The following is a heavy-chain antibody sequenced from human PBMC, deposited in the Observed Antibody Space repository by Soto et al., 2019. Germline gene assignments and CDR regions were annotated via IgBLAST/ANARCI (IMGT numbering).Heavy chain of an antibody. Sequence: PSETLSLTCAVSGGSVTSGGFAWSWIRQTPRKGLERIGYIYDSGNTNYNGSLKSRVTISIDRSKNHVSLRMTSVTAADTAIYYCARELRARFDPWGQGILVTVSS. CDR3: ARELRARFDP. V-gene: IGHV4-30-2*01. J-gene: IGHJ5*02. CDR1: GGSVTSGGFA. CDR2: IYDSGNT. D-gene: IGHD3-3*01.